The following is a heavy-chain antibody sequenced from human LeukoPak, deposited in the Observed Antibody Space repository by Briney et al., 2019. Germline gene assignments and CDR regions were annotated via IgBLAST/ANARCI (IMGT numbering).Heavy chain of an antibody. V-gene: IGHV4-34*01. J-gene: IGHJ3*02. CDR3: ARTFYGSGTQGAFDI. D-gene: IGHD3-10*01. Sequence: SETLSLTCAVYGGSFSGYYWSWIRQPPGKGLEWIGEINHSGSTNYNPSLKSRVTISVDTSKNQFSLKLSSVTAADTAVYYCARTFYGSGTQGAFDIWGQGTMVTVSS. CDR2: INHSGST. CDR1: GGSFSGYY.